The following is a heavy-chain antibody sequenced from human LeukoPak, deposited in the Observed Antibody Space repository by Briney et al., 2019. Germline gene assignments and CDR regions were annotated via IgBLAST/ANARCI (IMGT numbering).Heavy chain of an antibody. J-gene: IGHJ4*02. CDR2: IWYDGSNK. D-gene: IGHD3-9*01. CDR1: GFTFSSYV. V-gene: IGHV3-33*01. CDR3: ARDWGGPYDILTGYPNSIDY. Sequence: GGSLRLSCAASGFTFSSYVMHWVRQAPGKGLEWVAVIWYDGSNKYYADSVKGRFTISRDNSKNTLYLQMNSLRAEDTAVYYCARDWGGPYDILTGYPNSIDYWGQGTLVTVSS.